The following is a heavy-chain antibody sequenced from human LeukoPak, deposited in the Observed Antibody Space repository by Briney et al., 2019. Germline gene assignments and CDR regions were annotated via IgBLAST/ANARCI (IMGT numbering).Heavy chain of an antibody. V-gene: IGHV3-33*08. J-gene: IGHJ4*02. CDR2: IWQDGSNK. Sequence: VRSLGLSCAASGCNFSTYGMHWVRQAPGKGLEWVAVIWQDGSNKYYGDSVKGRITIFRDSSKNTLYLQVNSLRAEDTAVYNCVRDLSDGDVHHSYFDKCGRGTLVTVSS. CDR3: VRDLSDGDVHHSYFDK. CDR1: GCNFSTYG. D-gene: IGHD3-10*01.